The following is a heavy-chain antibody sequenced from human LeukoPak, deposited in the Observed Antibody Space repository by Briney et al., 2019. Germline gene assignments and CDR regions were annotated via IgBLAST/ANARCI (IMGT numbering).Heavy chain of an antibody. CDR2: IYHSGST. CDR1: GGSISSGGYS. D-gene: IGHD2-2*01. CDR3: ARDLVFGLVVVPAAI. V-gene: IGHV4-30-2*01. J-gene: IGHJ4*02. Sequence: PSQTLSLTRAVSGGSISSGGYSWSWIRQPPGKGLEWIGYIYHSGSTYYNPSLKSRVTISVDRSKNQFSLKLSSVTAADTAVYYCARDLVFGLVVVPAAIWGQGTLVTVSS.